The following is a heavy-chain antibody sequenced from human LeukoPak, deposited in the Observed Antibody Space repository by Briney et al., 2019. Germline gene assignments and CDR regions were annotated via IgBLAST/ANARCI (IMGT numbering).Heavy chain of an antibody. Sequence: SESLSLTCTVSGRCISRISDSWARFRQPRGKEVECLGNIFYSGRTYYCPSFRSRDTLTLDASKNKLSLKLASPTAADTAVYYRAAYTSWGRGTLVTVSS. V-gene: IGHV4-39*01. CDR2: IFYSGRT. J-gene: IGHJ4*02. CDR1: GRCISRISDS. D-gene: IGHD2-21*01. CDR3: AAYTS.